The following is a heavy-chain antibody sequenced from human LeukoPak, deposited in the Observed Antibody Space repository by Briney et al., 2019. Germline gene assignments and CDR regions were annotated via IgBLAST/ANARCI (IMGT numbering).Heavy chain of an antibody. Sequence: SETLSLTCAVSGGSFSGYYWSWIRQPPGKGLEWIGEINHSGSTNYNPSLKSRVTISVDTSKNQFTLKLSSVTAADTAVYYCARGSIAVAGRTYYYYYGMDVWGQGTTVTVSS. J-gene: IGHJ6*02. V-gene: IGHV4-34*01. D-gene: IGHD6-19*01. CDR1: GGSFSGYY. CDR2: INHSGST. CDR3: ARGSIAVAGRTYYYYYGMDV.